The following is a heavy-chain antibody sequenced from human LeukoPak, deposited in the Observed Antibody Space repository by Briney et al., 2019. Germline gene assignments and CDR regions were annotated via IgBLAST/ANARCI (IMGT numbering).Heavy chain of an antibody. Sequence: ASVKVSCKVSGYTLTELSMHWERQAPGKGLEWMGGFDPEDGETIYAQKFLGRVTMTEDTSTDTAYMELSSLRSEDTAVYFCATPKRWLQFGAFDIWGQGTMVTVSS. J-gene: IGHJ3*02. CDR3: ATPKRWLQFGAFDI. CDR1: GYTLTELS. CDR2: FDPEDGET. D-gene: IGHD5-24*01. V-gene: IGHV1-24*01.